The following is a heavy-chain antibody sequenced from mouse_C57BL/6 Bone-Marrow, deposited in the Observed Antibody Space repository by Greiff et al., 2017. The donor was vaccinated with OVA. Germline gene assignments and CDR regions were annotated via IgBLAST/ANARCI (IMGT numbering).Heavy chain of an antibody. D-gene: IGHD1-1*01. J-gene: IGHJ4*01. Sequence: EVQLLESGGGLVQPGASLKLSCAASGFTFSDYYMYWVRQTPEKRLEWVGYINNGGGSTYYHDTVKGRFTISRDNAKNTLYLQISRLKSEYPAKYCVAGPYGCDYYAMGYWGQGASVTVAS. CDR3: AGPYGCDYYAMGY. CDR2: INNGGGST. CDR1: GFTFSDYY. V-gene: IGHV5-12*01.